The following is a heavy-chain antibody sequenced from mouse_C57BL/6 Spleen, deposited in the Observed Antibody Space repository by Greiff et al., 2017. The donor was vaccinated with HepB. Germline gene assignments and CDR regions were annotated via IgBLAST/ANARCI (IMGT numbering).Heavy chain of an antibody. D-gene: IGHD2-3*01. V-gene: IGHV1-72*01. CDR1: GYTFTSYW. Sequence: QVQLQQPGAELVKPGASVKLSCKASGYTFTSYWMHWVKQRPGRGLERIGRLDPNSGGTKYNEKFKSKATRTVDNPSSTAYMQLSSLTSGDSPVYYGARGLLGPYCYAMDYWGQGASVTVSS. CDR2: LDPNSGGT. CDR3: ARGLLGPYCYAMDY. J-gene: IGHJ4*01.